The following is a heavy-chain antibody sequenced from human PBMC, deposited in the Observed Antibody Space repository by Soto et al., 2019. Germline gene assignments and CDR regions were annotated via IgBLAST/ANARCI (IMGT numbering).Heavy chain of an antibody. J-gene: IGHJ6*02. V-gene: IGHV4-59*01. D-gene: IGHD6-19*01. CDR1: GGSISSYY. Sequence: ASETLSLTCTVSGGSISSYYWSWIQQPPGKGLEWIGYIYYSGSTNYNPSLKSRVTISVDTSKNQFSLKLSSVTAADTAVYYCARVGSGWEDYYYYYGMDVWGQGTTVTVSS. CDR2: IYYSGST. CDR3: ARVGSGWEDYYYYYGMDV.